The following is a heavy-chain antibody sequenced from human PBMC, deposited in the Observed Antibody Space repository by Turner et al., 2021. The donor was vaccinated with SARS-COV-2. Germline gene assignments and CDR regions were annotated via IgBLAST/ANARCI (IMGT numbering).Heavy chain of an antibody. J-gene: IGHJ4*02. V-gene: IGHV4-39*01. D-gene: IGHD3-22*01. CDR2: IYYSGST. CDR3: ARNSPKWYYYDSSGYYDY. Sequence: QLQLQESGPGLVKPSETLSLTCTVSGGSISSRSYFWGWIRQPPGKGLEWIGSIYYSGSTYHNPSLKSRVTMSVDTSKNQFSLKLSSVTAADTAVYYCARNSPKWYYYDSSGYYDYWGQGTLVTVSS. CDR1: GGSISSRSYF.